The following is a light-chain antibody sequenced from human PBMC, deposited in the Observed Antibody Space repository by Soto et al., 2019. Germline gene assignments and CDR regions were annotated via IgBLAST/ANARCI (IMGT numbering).Light chain of an antibody. J-gene: IGKJ4*01. Sequence: IVLTQSPGTLSLSPGERATLSCGASQSINSRSLAWYQQKPGQAPRLLIYDASNRATGIPARFSGSGSGTDFTLTISSLEPEDLAVYYCQQRSNWPPKVTFGGGTKVDIK. V-gene: IGKV3D-20*02. CDR2: DAS. CDR3: QQRSNWPPKVT. CDR1: QSINSRS.